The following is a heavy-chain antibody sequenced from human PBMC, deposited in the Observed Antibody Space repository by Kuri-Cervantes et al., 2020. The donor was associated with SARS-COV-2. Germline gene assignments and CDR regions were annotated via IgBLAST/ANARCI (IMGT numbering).Heavy chain of an antibody. Sequence: SVKVSCKASGYTFTRYYIHWVRQAPGQGLDWMGVLNPTGGSTTYAQKFRGRVTMTRDTSTSTVYMELSSLRSDDTALYYCAREDSSSPEDPSDYWGQGTLVTVSS. CDR1: GYTFTRYY. D-gene: IGHD6-6*01. J-gene: IGHJ4*02. V-gene: IGHV1-46*01. CDR2: LNPTGGST. CDR3: AREDSSSPEDPSDY.